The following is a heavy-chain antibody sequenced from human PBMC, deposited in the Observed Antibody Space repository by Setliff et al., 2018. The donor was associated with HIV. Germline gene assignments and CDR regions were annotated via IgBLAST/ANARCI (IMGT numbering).Heavy chain of an antibody. J-gene: IGHJ4*02. CDR2: IYPIGSPDFPSGNT. D-gene: IGHD3-10*01. CDR3: TGDYSSGSNRFDY. CDR1: GGSISNYY. V-gene: IGHV4-4*08. Sequence: SETLSLTCTVSGGSISNYYWSWIRQPPGKGLEWIGYIYPIGSPDFPSGNTVYNPSFRSRVTLSLDTSKNQFSLKLTSVTAADAAVYYCTGDYSSGSNRFDYWGQGTPVTVSS.